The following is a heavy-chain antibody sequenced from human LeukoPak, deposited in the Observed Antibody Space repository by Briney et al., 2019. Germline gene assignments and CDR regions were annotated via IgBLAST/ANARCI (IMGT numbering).Heavy chain of an antibody. CDR1: GFTFSNYW. CDR3: AREGAYSSSSDVDY. Sequence: PGGSLRLSYAASGFTFSNYWMSWGRQAPGKGLEWVANIKKDGSVKYYVDSVKGRFTISRDNVKNSLYLQMSSLRVEDTAIYYCAREGAYSSSSDVDYWGQGTLVTVSS. D-gene: IGHD6-6*01. V-gene: IGHV3-7*01. J-gene: IGHJ4*02. CDR2: IKKDGSVK.